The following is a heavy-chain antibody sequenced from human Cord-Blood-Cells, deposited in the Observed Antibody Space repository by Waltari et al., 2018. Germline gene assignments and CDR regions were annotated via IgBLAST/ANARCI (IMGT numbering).Heavy chain of an antibody. CDR1: GFTFSSYW. V-gene: IGHV3-74*01. CDR3: AREGSSSYWYFDL. J-gene: IGHJ2*01. Sequence: EVQLVESGGGLVQPGGSLRLSCAASGFTFSSYWMHWVRQAPGKGLVGVARSNSDGSRTSYADSVKGRFTISRDNAKNTLYLQMNSLRAEDTAVYYCAREGSSSYWYFDLWGRGTLVTVSS. CDR2: SNSDGSRT. D-gene: IGHD6-13*01.